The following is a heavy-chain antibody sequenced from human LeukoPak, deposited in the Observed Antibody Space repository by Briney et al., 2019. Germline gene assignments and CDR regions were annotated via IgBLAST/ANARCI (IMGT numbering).Heavy chain of an antibody. Sequence: PSETLSLTCTVSGGSISSYYWSWIRQPPGKGLEWIGYIYYSGSTNYNPSLMSRVTISVDTSKNQFSLKLSSVTAADTAVYYCASGYCSSTSCLFDPWGQGTLVTVSS. CDR2: IYYSGST. CDR1: GGSISSYY. V-gene: IGHV4-59*01. CDR3: ASGYCSSTSCLFDP. D-gene: IGHD2-2*03. J-gene: IGHJ5*02.